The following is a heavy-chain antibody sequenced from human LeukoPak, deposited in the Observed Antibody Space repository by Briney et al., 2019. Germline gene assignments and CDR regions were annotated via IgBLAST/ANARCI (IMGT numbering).Heavy chain of an antibody. CDR2: INHSGST. V-gene: IGHV4-34*01. CDR3: ARVSKNRYCSGGSCYSGREYYYYYMDV. J-gene: IGHJ6*03. CDR1: GGSFSGYY. Sequence: SETLSLTCAVYGGSFSGYYWSWIRQPPGKGLEWIGEINHSGSTNYNPSLKSRGTISVDTSKNQFSLKLSSVTAADTAVYYCARVSKNRYCSGGSCYSGREYYYYYMDVWGKGTTVTVSS. D-gene: IGHD2-15*01.